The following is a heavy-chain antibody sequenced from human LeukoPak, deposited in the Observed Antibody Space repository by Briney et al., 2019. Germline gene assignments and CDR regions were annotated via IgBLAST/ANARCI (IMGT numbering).Heavy chain of an antibody. D-gene: IGHD6-6*01. CDR3: ARDEVLAARFISYYYGMDV. J-gene: IGHJ6*02. CDR2: ISAYNGNT. CDR1: GYTFTSYY. Sequence: GASVKVSCKASGYTFTSYYMHWVRQAPGQGLEWMGWISAYNGNTNYAQKLQGRVTMTTDTSTSTAYMELRSLRSDDTAVYYCARDEVLAARFISYYYGMDVWGQGTTVTVSS. V-gene: IGHV1-18*04.